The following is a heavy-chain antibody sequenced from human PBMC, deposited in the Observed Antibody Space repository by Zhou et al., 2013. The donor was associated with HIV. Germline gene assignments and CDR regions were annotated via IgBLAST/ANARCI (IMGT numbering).Heavy chain of an antibody. V-gene: IGHV1-69*04. CDR2: IIPILGIA. D-gene: IGHD1-26*01. Sequence: QVQLVQSGAEVKKPGSSVKVSCKASGGTFSSYAISWVRQAPGQGLEWMGRIIPILGIANYAQKFQGRVTITADKSTSTAYMELSSLRSEDTAVYYCARDQEELTPHYYYYMDVWGKGTTVTVSS. CDR3: ARDQEELTPHYYYYMDV. J-gene: IGHJ6*03. CDR1: GGTFSSYA.